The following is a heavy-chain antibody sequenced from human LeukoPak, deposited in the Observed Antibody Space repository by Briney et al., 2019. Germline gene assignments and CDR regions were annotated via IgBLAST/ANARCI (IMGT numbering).Heavy chain of an antibody. Sequence: GGSLRLSCAASGFTFSSYGMHWVRQAPGKGLEWVAVIWFDGSNKHYADSVKGRFTNSRDNSKNTLYLQMNSLGPDDTAVYYCARDYCSGGACKSGPFDYWGQGTLVTVSS. D-gene: IGHD2-15*01. CDR1: GFTFSSYG. J-gene: IGHJ4*02. V-gene: IGHV3-33*01. CDR3: ARDYCSGGACKSGPFDY. CDR2: IWFDGSNK.